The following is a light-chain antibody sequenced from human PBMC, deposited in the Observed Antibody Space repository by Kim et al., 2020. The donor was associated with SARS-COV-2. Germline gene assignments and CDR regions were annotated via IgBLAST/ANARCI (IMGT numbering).Light chain of an antibody. CDR3: QQYGTSPWT. V-gene: IGKV3-20*01. Sequence: VLTQSPGTLSLAPGERATLSCRASQSVGTYLAWHQQNPGQAPRILIYGASNRASGIPDRFSGSGSGTDFTLTIDRLEPEDFAVYYCQQYGTSPWTFGQGTKVDIK. CDR1: QSVGTY. J-gene: IGKJ1*01. CDR2: GAS.